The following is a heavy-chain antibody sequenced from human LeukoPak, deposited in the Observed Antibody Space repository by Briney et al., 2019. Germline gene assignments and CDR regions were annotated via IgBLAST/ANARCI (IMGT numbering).Heavy chain of an antibody. V-gene: IGHV1-2*02. CDR2: INPSSGGT. D-gene: IGHD2-2*01. CDR3: ARGGYCATTSCYYVWFDP. CDR1: GYTFTGYY. J-gene: IGHJ5*02. Sequence: ASVKVSCKASGYTFTGYYIYWVRQAPGQGLEWMGWINPSSGGTNYAQRFQGRVTMTRDTSISTAYMELSRLTSDDTAVYYCARGGYCATTSCYYVWFDPWGQGSLVTVSS.